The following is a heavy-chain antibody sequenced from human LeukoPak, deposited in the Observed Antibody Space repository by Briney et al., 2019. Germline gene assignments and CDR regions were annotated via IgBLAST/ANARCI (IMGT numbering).Heavy chain of an antibody. CDR3: ARAVGAHYYYYGMDV. D-gene: IGHD1-26*01. CDR2: IDSSSSTI. Sequence: GGSLRLSCAASGFTFTSYGMNWVRQAPGKGLEWVSYIDSSSSTIYYADSVKGRFTISRDNAKNSLYLQMNSLRDEDTAVYYCARAVGAHYYYYGMDVWGQGTTVTVSS. J-gene: IGHJ6*02. CDR1: GFTFTSYG. V-gene: IGHV3-48*02.